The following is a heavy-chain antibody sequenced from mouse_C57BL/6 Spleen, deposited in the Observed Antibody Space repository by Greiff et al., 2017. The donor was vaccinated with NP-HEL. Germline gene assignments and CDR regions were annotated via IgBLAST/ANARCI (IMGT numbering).Heavy chain of an antibody. CDR3: ARDRRTGTFWYFDV. CDR1: GFTFSSYA. CDR2: ISDGGSYT. D-gene: IGHD4-1*01. Sequence: EVMLVESGGGLVKPGGSLKLSCAASGFTFSSYAMSWVRQTPEKRLEWVATISDGGSYTYYPDNVKGRFTISRDNAKNNLYLQMSHLKSEDTAMYYCARDRRTGTFWYFDVWGTGTTVTVSS. J-gene: IGHJ1*03. V-gene: IGHV5-4*01.